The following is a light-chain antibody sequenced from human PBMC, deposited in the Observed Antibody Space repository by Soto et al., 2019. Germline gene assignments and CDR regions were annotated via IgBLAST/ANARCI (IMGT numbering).Light chain of an antibody. CDR1: SGSIASNY. Sequence: NFMLTQPHSVSESPGKTVTISCTRSSGSIASNYVQWYQQRPGSAPTTVIYEDNQKPSGVPARFYVSIDSSSNSASLTISGLKTEDEADYYCQSYESSTPAVFGGGTQLTVL. V-gene: IGLV6-57*04. CDR3: QSYESSTPAV. CDR2: EDN. J-gene: IGLJ7*01.